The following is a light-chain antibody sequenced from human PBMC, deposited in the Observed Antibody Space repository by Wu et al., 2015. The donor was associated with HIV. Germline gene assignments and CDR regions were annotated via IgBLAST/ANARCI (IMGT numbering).Light chain of an antibody. Sequence: EIVLTQSPGTLSLSPGERATLSCRASETVSSHYLARYQQKPGQAPRLLISGASSRATGIPDRFSGAESGTDFTLTISSLEPEDVAVYFCHHLTTFGQGTKVEIK. CDR3: HHLTT. V-gene: IGKV3-20*01. CDR2: GAS. CDR1: ETVSSHY. J-gene: IGKJ1*01.